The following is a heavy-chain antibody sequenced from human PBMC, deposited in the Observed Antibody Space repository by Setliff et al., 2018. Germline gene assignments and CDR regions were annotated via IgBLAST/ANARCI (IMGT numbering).Heavy chain of an antibody. CDR3: ASMGATAYYFDY. CDR2: IYYSGST. D-gene: IGHD1-26*01. CDR1: GGSISSHY. Sequence: PSETLSLTCTVSGGSISSHYWSWIRQPPGKGLEWIGSIYYSGSTNYNPSLKSRVTISVDTSKNQFSLKLSSVTAADTAVYYCASMGATAYYFDYWGQGTLVTVSS. J-gene: IGHJ4*02. V-gene: IGHV4-59*11.